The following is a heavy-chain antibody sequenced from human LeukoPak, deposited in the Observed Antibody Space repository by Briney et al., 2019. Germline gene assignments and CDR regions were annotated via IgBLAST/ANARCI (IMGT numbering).Heavy chain of an antibody. CDR2: IIGSAHKI. Sequence: PGGSLRLSCVASGITFSNYAVSWVRQAPEKGLDWVSVIIGSAHKIRYADSVKGRFTISRDNSENIVYLQMNNLRVEDTAVYYCAGRPTGYSSGYIHWGQGTLVTVSS. J-gene: IGHJ4*02. D-gene: IGHD5-18*01. CDR3: AGRPTGYSSGYIH. CDR1: GITFSNYA. V-gene: IGHV3-23*01.